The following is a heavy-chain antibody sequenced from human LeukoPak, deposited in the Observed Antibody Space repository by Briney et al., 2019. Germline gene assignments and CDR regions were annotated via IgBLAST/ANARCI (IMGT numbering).Heavy chain of an antibody. J-gene: IGHJ4*02. CDR3: ATEYSGYFEY. V-gene: IGHV3-21*01. D-gene: IGHD6-6*01. Sequence: GGSLRLSCAASGFTFSTNTMNWVRQAPGMGLEWVSSITSSSAYTYYADSLKGRFTISRDNAKNSLYLQMDSLRADDTAVYYCATEYSGYFEYWGQGTLVTVSS. CDR1: GFTFSTNT. CDR2: ITSSSAYT.